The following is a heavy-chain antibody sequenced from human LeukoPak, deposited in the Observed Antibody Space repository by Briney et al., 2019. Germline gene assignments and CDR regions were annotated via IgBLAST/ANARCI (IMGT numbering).Heavy chain of an antibody. V-gene: IGHV3-48*01. CDR2: IDARSGIT. D-gene: IGHD3-3*01. J-gene: IGHJ3*02. CDR3: ARTYDFGRGPPGDAFDN. CDR1: GFTFTIFG. Sequence: PGGSLRLSCVASGFTFTIFGFNWVRQAPGKVPEWVSYIDARSGITYYADSVQGRFTISRDNAQESVFLQMNSLRADDTAVYYCARTYDFGRGPPGDAFDNWGPGTLATVSS.